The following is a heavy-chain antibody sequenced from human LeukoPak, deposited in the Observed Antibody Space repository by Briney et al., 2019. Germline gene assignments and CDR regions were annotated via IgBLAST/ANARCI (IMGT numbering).Heavy chain of an antibody. CDR3: ARDVIAAAGSFDP. CDR1: GGSISSGGYS. CDR2: IYYSGSA. J-gene: IGHJ5*02. Sequence: SQTLSLTCAASGGSISSGGYSWTWLRQPPGKGLEWIGYIYYSGSAYYNPSLKSRFTISVDTSKNQFSLKVISVTAADTAVYYCARDVIAAAGSFDPWGQGTLVTVSS. V-gene: IGHV4-30-4*07. D-gene: IGHD6-13*01.